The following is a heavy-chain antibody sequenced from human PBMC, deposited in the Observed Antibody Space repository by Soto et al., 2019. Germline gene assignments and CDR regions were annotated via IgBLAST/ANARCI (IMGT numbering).Heavy chain of an antibody. V-gene: IGHV4-34*01. D-gene: IGHD2-2*01. CDR1: GGSFSGYY. CDR3: ASGGIIVVVPAAKNWFDP. Sequence: QVQLQQWGAGLLKPSETLSLTCAVYGGSFSGYYWSWIRQPPGKGLEWIGEINHSGSTNYNPSLTSRVTISVDTSKNQFSLKLSSVTAADTAVYYCASGGIIVVVPAAKNWFDPWGQGTLVTVSS. CDR2: INHSGST. J-gene: IGHJ5*02.